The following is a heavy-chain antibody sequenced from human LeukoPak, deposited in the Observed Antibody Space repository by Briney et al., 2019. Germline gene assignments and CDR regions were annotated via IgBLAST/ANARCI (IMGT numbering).Heavy chain of an antibody. CDR1: GSTFTSYT. CDR2: IIPIFGTA. J-gene: IGHJ6*03. CDR3: ATFDYSNEYYYYYYMDV. V-gene: IGHV1-69*05. Sequence: SVKLSCKSAGSTFTSYTISWVRHAPGQGLGLRGGIIPIFGTANYAQKFQGSVTITTDESTSTAYMELSSLRSQATAVYYCATFDYSNEYYYYYYMDVWGKGTTDTVSS. D-gene: IGHD4-11*01.